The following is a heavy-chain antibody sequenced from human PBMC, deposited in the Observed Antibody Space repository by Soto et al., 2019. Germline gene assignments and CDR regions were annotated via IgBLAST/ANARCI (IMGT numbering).Heavy chain of an antibody. CDR1: GYTFTSYG. Sequence: AASVKVSCKASGYTFTSYGISWVRQAPGQGLEWMGWISAYNGDTNYAQKLQGRVTMTTDTSTSTAYMELRSLRSDDTAVYYCARGGEWEPFDAFDIWGQGTMVTVSS. J-gene: IGHJ3*02. V-gene: IGHV1-18*01. CDR3: ARGGEWEPFDAFDI. D-gene: IGHD1-26*01. CDR2: ISAYNGDT.